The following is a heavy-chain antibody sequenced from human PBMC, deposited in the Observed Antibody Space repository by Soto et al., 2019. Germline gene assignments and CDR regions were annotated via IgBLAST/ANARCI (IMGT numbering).Heavy chain of an antibody. CDR1: GFEFSIYG. Sequence: QVQLVESGGGVVQPGRSLRLSCAASGFEFSIYGMHWVRQAPGNGLEWVAAISYDGSDENFADSVKGRFTISRDNSKNTLFLQMNSLRVEDTAIYYCAKPLYSGYYCLDFWGQGTLVIVSS. V-gene: IGHV3-30*18. J-gene: IGHJ4*02. CDR2: ISYDGSDE. CDR3: AKPLYSGYYCLDF. D-gene: IGHD5-12*01.